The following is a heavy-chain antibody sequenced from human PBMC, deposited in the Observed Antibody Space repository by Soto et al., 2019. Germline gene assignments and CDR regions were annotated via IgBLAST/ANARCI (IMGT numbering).Heavy chain of an antibody. CDR1: GFTFSSYS. D-gene: IGHD3-22*01. Sequence: GGSLRLSCAASGFTFSSYSMNWVRQAPGKGLEWLSYISSTSSTIYYADSVEGRFTISRDNAKNSLFLQMNNLRDEDTAFYYCATIKGGHGYDSSGFHSVDYWGQGTLVTVSS. J-gene: IGHJ4*02. CDR3: ATIKGGHGYDSSGFHSVDY. V-gene: IGHV3-48*02. CDR2: ISSTSSTI.